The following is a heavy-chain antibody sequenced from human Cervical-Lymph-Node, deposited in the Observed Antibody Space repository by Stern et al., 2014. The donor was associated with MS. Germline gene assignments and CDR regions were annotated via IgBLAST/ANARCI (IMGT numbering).Heavy chain of an antibody. V-gene: IGHV1-18*01. Sequence: VQLVESGAEVKKPGASVKVSCKASAYTLTNYLISWVRQAPGQGLEWMGWISAYKGDTNYAQQVQGRVTMTADTSTSTAYMELKSLRSDDTAFYYCARERCSSTSCYFDYWGHGTLITVSS. J-gene: IGHJ4*01. CDR1: AYTLTNYL. CDR2: ISAYKGDT. D-gene: IGHD2-2*01. CDR3: ARERCSSTSCYFDY.